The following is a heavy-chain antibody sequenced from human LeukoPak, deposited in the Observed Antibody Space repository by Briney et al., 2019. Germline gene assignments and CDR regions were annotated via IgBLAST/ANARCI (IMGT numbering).Heavy chain of an antibody. Sequence: PGGSLRLSCAASGFTFSIYEMNWVRQAPGKGLEWVSSSSGSTIYYADSVKGRFTISRDNARNSLYLQMTSLRAEDTALYYCATDRGYSTFDYWGQGTLVTVSS. CDR3: ATDRGYSTFDY. V-gene: IGHV3-48*03. CDR1: GFTFSIYE. J-gene: IGHJ4*02. CDR2: SSSGSTI. D-gene: IGHD6-13*01.